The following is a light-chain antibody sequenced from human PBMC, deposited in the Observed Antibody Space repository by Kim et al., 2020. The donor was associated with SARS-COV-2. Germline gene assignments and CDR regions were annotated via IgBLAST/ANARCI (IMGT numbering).Light chain of an antibody. CDR2: YDS. Sequence: APGKTARITCGGNKIGSKSVHWYQQKPGQAPVLVIYYDSDRPSGIPERFSGSNSGNTATLTISRVEAGDEADYYCQVWDSSSDHRVFGGGTKLTVL. V-gene: IGLV3-21*04. J-gene: IGLJ3*02. CDR3: QVWDSSSDHRV. CDR1: KIGSKS.